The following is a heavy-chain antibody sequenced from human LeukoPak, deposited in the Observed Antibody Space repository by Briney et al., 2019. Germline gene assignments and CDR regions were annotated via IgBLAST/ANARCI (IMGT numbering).Heavy chain of an antibody. V-gene: IGHV1-69*13. CDR2: IIPIFGTA. CDR3: ASSRGYSYGYNY. CDR1: GGTFSSYA. J-gene: IGHJ4*02. Sequence: SVKVSCKASGGTFSSYAISWVRQAPGQGLEWMGGIIPIFGTANYAQKFQGGVTITADESTSTAYMELSSLRSEDTAVYYCASSRGYSYGYNYWGQGTLVTVSS. D-gene: IGHD5-18*01.